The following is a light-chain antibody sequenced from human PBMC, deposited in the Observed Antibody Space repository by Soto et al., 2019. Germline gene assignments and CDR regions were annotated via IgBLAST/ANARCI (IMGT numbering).Light chain of an antibody. CDR1: QSVSNN. CDR3: QQYNNWPPTWT. Sequence: EIVFAQSPGTLSLCPGERATLSCRAIQSVSNNLAWYQQKPGQAPRLLIYAVSSRPAGIPARFSGSGSGTEFTLTINSLQSEDFAVYYCQQYNNWPPTWTFGQGTKV. CDR2: AVS. V-gene: IGKV3-15*01. J-gene: IGKJ1*01.